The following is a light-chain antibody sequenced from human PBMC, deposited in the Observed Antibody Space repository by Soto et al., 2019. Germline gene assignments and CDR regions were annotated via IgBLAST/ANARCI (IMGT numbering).Light chain of an antibody. J-gene: IGKJ3*01. V-gene: IGKV3-20*01. CDR2: GAS. Sequence: EIVLTQSPGTLSLSPGERATLSCRASQSVSSSYLAWYQQKPGQAPRLLIYGASSRATGIPDRFSGSGSGTDCPLTISRLEPEDFAVYYCQQYGSSLFTFAPGTKVDIK. CDR1: QSVSSSY. CDR3: QQYGSSLFT.